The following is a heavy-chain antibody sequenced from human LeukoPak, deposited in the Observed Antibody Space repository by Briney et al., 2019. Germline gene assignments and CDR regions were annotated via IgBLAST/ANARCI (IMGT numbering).Heavy chain of an antibody. CDR3: ARHKYSSSWYMDY. V-gene: IGHV3-21*04. CDR2: ISSSSSYI. J-gene: IGHJ4*02. CDR1: GFTFSSYS. Sequence: PGGSLRLSCAASGFTFSSYSMNWVRQAPGKGLEWVSSISSSSSYIYYADSVKGRFTISRDNAKNSLYLQMNSLRAEDTAVYYCARHKYSSSWYMDYWGQGTLVTVSS. D-gene: IGHD6-13*01.